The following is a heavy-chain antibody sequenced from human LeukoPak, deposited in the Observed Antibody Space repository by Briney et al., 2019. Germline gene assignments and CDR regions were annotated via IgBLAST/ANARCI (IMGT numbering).Heavy chain of an antibody. J-gene: IGHJ4*02. D-gene: IGHD3-10*01. CDR3: ARAKYYYGSGSYYKPYYFDY. V-gene: IGHV4-34*01. Sequence: SETLSLTCAVYGGSFSGYYWSWIRRPPGKGLEWIGEINHSGSTNYNPSLKSRVTISVDTSKNQFSLKLSSVTAADTAVYYCARAKYYYGSGSYYKPYYFDYWGQGTLVTVSS. CDR1: GGSFSGYY. CDR2: INHSGST.